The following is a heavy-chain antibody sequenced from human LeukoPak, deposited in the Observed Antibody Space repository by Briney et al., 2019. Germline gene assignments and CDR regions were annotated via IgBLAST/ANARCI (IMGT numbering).Heavy chain of an antibody. Sequence: SVKLSCKASGGTFTSYAISWVRQAPGQGLEWMGGIIPIFGTANYAQKSQGRVTITADESTSTAYMELSSLRSEDTAVYYCARGPDVVVTAITYYYYGMDVWGQGTTVTVSS. J-gene: IGHJ6*02. CDR3: ARGPDVVVTAITYYYYGMDV. D-gene: IGHD2-21*02. V-gene: IGHV1-69*13. CDR1: GGTFTSYA. CDR2: IIPIFGTA.